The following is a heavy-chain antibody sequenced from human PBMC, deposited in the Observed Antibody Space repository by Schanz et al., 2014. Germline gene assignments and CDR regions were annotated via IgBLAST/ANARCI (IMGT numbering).Heavy chain of an antibody. CDR3: AKDPYDVLTGYQYYFDY. CDR2: INGSGNAT. CDR1: GFTFATYA. D-gene: IGHD3-9*01. V-gene: IGHV3-23*01. J-gene: IGHJ4*02. Sequence: EVQLLESGGGLVQPGGSLRLSCAASGFTFATYAMSWVRQAPGKGLEWVAAINGSGNATYYADSVKGRFTISRDNSRNTLFLQMKRLRVEDTAVYFCAKDPYDVLTGYQYYFDYWGQGTLVTVSS.